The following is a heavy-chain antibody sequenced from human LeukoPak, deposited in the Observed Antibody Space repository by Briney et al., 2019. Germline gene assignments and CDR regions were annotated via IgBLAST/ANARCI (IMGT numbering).Heavy chain of an antibody. CDR1: GYTFTGYY. CDR2: IHPNSGGT. J-gene: IGHJ4*02. CDR3: ARVVVRDANNYKDY. V-gene: IGHV1-2*02. D-gene: IGHD5-24*01. Sequence: ASVKVSCKASGYTFTGYYLYWVRQAPGHGLEWMGWIHPNSGGTNYAQKFQGRVTMTRDTSISTAYLDLSTLRSDDTAVYYCARVVVRDANNYKDYWGQGTLVTVSS.